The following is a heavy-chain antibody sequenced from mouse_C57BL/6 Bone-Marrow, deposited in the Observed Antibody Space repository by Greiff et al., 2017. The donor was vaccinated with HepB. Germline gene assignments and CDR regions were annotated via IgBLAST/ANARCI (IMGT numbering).Heavy chain of an antibody. CDR1: GFTFSSYG. CDR2: ISSGGSYT. Sequence: DVKLQESGGDLVKPGGSLKLSCAASGFTFSSYGMSWVRQTPDKRLEWVATISSGGSYTYYPDSVKGRFTISRDNAKNTLYLQMSSLKSEDTAMYYCARQGVWLRDYAMDYWGQGTSVTVSS. CDR3: ARQGVWLRDYAMDY. D-gene: IGHD2-2*01. V-gene: IGHV5-6*02. J-gene: IGHJ4*01.